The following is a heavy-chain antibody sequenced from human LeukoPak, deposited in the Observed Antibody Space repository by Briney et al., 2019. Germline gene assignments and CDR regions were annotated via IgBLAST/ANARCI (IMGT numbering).Heavy chain of an antibody. V-gene: IGHV7-4-1*02. CDR2: INTNSGSP. Sequence: ASVKVSCKASGYTFNNYVMNWVRQAPGQGLQWMGWINTNSGSPTYAQGFTGRFVFSLDTSVSTAYLQISSLEADDTAVYYCARGQPWLPHWGQGSLVTVSS. CDR3: ARGQPWLPH. J-gene: IGHJ4*02. D-gene: IGHD5-24*01. CDR1: GYTFNNYV.